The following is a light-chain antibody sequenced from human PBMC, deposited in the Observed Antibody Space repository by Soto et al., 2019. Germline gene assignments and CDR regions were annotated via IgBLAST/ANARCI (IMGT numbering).Light chain of an antibody. J-gene: IGKJ5*01. CDR3: QQLHSYTVT. CDR2: DAS. CDR1: QGISSF. V-gene: IGKV1-9*01. Sequence: IQLPQSPSSLSASVGDRVTITCRASQGISSFLAWYQQKTGKAPKPLIYDASTLQNGVPSRFSGSGSGTDFTLTISSLQPEDSATYYCQQLHSYTVTFGHGTRLEIK.